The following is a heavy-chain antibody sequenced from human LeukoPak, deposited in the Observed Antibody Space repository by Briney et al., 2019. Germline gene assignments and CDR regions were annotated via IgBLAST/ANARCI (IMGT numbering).Heavy chain of an antibody. D-gene: IGHD2-2*02. CDR1: GFTFSTYW. CDR2: INTDGNNT. CDR3: TREVCCSSTSCYTRYFDY. V-gene: IGHV3-74*01. Sequence: GGSLRLSCAASGFTFSTYWMHWDRQAPGKGLVWVSRINTDGNNTNYADSVKGRFTISRDNAKNTLYPQMNSLRAEDTAVYYCTREVCCSSTSCYTRYFDYWGQGTLVTVSS. J-gene: IGHJ4*02.